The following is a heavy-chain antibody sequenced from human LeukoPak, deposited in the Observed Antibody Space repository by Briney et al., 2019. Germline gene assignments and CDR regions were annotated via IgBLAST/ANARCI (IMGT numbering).Heavy chain of an antibody. Sequence: GASVKVSCTASGYTFTSYGISWVRQAPGQGLEWMGWISAYNGNTNYAQKLQGRVTMTTDTSTSTAYMELRSLRSDDTAVYYCARPSLYYDTSSYYGPYYGMDVWGQGTTVTVSS. V-gene: IGHV1-18*01. J-gene: IGHJ6*02. CDR1: GYTFTSYG. CDR2: ISAYNGNT. D-gene: IGHD3-22*01. CDR3: ARPSLYYDTSSYYGPYYGMDV.